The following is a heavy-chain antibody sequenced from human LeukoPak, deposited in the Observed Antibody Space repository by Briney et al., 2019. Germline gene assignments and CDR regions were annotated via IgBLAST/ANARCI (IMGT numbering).Heavy chain of an antibody. CDR2: ISSDGSTI. J-gene: IGHJ6*03. V-gene: IGHV3-48*04. D-gene: IGHD1-7*01. Sequence: GGSLRLSCAASEFTFSSYSVNWVRQAPGKGLEWVSYISSDGSTIYYADSVKGRLTISRDNAENSLYLQMNSLRAEDTAVYYCARGDNWNSYYYYYKDVWGKGTTVTASS. CDR3: ARGDNWNSYYYYYKDV. CDR1: EFTFSSYS.